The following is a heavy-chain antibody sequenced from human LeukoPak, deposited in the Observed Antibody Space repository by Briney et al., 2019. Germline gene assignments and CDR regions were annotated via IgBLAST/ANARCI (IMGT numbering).Heavy chain of an antibody. V-gene: IGHV3-74*01. CDR3: ARGLSGYASSLGY. J-gene: IGHJ4*02. D-gene: IGHD2-2*01. Sequence: GGSLRLSCAASGFTFSDYGMSWVRQAPGKGLVWVSRTNSDGSSTNYADSVRGRFSISRDNAKNTLYLQMDSLRAEDTAVYYCARGLSGYASSLGYWGQGTLVTVSA. CDR2: TNSDGSST. CDR1: GFTFSDYG.